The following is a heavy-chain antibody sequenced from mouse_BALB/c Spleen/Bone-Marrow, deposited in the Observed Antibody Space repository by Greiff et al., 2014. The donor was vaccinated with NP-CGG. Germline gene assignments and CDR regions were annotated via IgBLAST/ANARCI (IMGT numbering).Heavy chain of an antibody. Sequence: VQLKESGADLVKPGASVKLSCTTSGFNIKDTFMHWAKQRPEQGLEWIGRIDPASGNTKYDPKFQGKATITADTSSNKVSLQLSGLTSEDTAVYYCAHDAPFTYWGQGALVTVSA. J-gene: IGHJ3*01. CDR2: IDPASGNT. D-gene: IGHD2-3*01. V-gene: IGHV14-3*02. CDR1: GFNIKDTF. CDR3: AHDAPFTY.